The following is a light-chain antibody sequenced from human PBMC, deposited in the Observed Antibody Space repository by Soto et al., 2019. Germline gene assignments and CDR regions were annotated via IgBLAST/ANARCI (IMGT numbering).Light chain of an antibody. CDR1: SSDIGAYIY. CDR2: EVS. V-gene: IGLV2-14*01. CDR3: TSYTSTDTLV. Sequence: QSALTQPPSASGSPGQSVTISCTGTSSDIGAYIYVSWYQQHPGKAPKLMISEVSSRPSGVSNRYSGSKSGNTASLTISGLQAEDEADYYCTSYTSTDTLVFGGGTKLTVL. J-gene: IGLJ2*01.